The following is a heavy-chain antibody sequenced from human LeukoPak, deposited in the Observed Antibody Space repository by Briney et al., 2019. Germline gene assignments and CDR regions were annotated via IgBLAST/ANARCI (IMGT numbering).Heavy chain of an antibody. V-gene: IGHV3-30*02. Sequence: GGSLRLSCAASGFIFSNYGMHWVRQAPGKGLEWVAFIRYEGSSQYYEDSVRGRFTISRDNSKNMLYLQMNSLRADDTAFYYCAKDLGAFDIWGQGTMVTVSS. CDR1: GFIFSNYG. D-gene: IGHD3-16*01. CDR3: AKDLGAFDI. CDR2: IRYEGSSQ. J-gene: IGHJ3*02.